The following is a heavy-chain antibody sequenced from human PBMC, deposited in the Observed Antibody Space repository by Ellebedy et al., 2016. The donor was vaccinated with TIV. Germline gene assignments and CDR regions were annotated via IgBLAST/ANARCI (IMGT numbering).Heavy chain of an antibody. V-gene: IGHV3-49*04. CDR1: GFTFSSSW. Sequence: GESLKISXAASGFTFSSSWMNWVRQAPGKGLEWVGFIRSKAYGGTTEYAASVKGRFTISRDNSKSIAYLQMNSLKTEDTAVYYCTRNTRGSSSVSNYWGQGTLVTVSS. J-gene: IGHJ4*02. CDR2: IRSKAYGGTT. CDR3: TRNTRGSSSVSNY. D-gene: IGHD6-6*01.